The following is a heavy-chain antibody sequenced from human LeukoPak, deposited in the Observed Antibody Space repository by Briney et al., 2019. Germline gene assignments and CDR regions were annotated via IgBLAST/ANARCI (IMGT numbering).Heavy chain of an antibody. J-gene: IGHJ4*02. V-gene: IGHV3-23*01. Sequence: GGSLRLSCAASGFTFSTFAMIWVRQPPGKGLEWVSSIFPSGGEIHYADSVKGRFTISRDDSKNTLYLQMKNLSAEDTAVYYCAKDGAWLRFDDWGQGILVSVSS. CDR2: IFPSGGEI. D-gene: IGHD5-12*01. CDR1: GFTFSTFA. CDR3: AKDGAWLRFDD.